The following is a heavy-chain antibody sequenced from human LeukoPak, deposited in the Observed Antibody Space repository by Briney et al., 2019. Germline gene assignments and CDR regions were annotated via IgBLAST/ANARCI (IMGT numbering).Heavy chain of an antibody. CDR1: GFTFTDYY. D-gene: IGHD1/OR15-1a*01. J-gene: IGHJ4*02. Sequence: GGSLRLSCAASGFTFTDYYMSWIRQAPGKGLEWISYIHSRGSTTYYADSVKGRFTISRDNAKNSLYLQMNSLRGEDTAVYYCATTDWNTYHDWGQGTLVTVSS. CDR3: ATTDWNTYHD. V-gene: IGHV3-11*04. CDR2: IHSRGSTT.